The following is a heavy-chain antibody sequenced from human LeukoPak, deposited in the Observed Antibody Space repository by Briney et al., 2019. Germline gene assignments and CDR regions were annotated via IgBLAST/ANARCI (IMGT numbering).Heavy chain of an antibody. V-gene: IGHV1-46*01. CDR1: GYTFTNYY. Sequence: ASVKVSCKASGYTFTNYYLHWVRQGPGQGLEWMGIINPNDGSTSYGQKFQGGVTMTRDTSTSTVYMDVSSLRSEDTAVYYCARDLPRGPANYWGQGTLVTVSS. CDR3: ARDLPRGPANY. D-gene: IGHD2-2*01. CDR2: INPNDGST. J-gene: IGHJ4*02.